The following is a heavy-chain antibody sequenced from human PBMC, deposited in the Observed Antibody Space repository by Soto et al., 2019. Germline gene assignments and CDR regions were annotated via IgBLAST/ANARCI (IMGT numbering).Heavy chain of an antibody. CDR2: IYHSGST. CDR1: GGSISSGGYS. CDR3: ARAVGGYGMDV. D-gene: IGHD1-26*01. V-gene: IGHV4-30-2*01. Sequence: PSETLSLTCAVSGGSISSGGYSWSWIRQPPGKGLEWIGYIYHSGSTYYNPSLKSRVTISVDRSKNQFSLKLSSVTAADTAVYYCARAVGGYGMDVWGQGTTVPVS. J-gene: IGHJ6*02.